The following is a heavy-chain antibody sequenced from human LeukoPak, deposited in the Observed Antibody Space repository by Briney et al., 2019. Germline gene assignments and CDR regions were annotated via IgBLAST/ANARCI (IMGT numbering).Heavy chain of an antibody. J-gene: IGHJ4*02. CDR3: ARGGYNIDWMKDAPDN. CDR1: GGSFSGYY. Sequence: SETLSLTCGVSGGSFSGYYYNWIRQSPGKGLEWIAEINHLGSTNYNPSLKSRVAISIDTSKSQFSLRLSSVTAADTAVYYCARGGYNIDWMKDAPDNWGQGTLVTVSS. V-gene: IGHV4-34*01. CDR2: INHLGST. D-gene: IGHD3-9*01.